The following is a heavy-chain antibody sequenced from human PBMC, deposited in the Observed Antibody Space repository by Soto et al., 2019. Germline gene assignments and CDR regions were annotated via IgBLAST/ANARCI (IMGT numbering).Heavy chain of an antibody. Sequence: PSETLSLTCTVSGGSISSYYWSWIRQSPGKGLEWITHIYNSGTTNYNPSLKSRVTISVDTSKNQFSLKPRSVTAADTAVYYCATDYGDYVGAFDIWGQGTMVTVS. D-gene: IGHD4-17*01. J-gene: IGHJ3*02. V-gene: IGHV4-59*01. CDR2: IYNSGTT. CDR3: ATDYGDYVGAFDI. CDR1: GGSISSYY.